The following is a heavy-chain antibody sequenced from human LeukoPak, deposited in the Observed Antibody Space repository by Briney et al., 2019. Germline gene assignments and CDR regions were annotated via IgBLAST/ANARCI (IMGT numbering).Heavy chain of an antibody. D-gene: IGHD2-2*03. J-gene: IGHJ6*02. V-gene: IGHV4-59*01. CDR3: ARAPGYCSSTSCYDHYYYGMDV. CDR2: IYYSGST. CDR1: GGSISSYY. Sequence: SETLSLTCTVSGGSISSYYWSWIRQPPGKGLEWIGYIYYSGSTNYNPSLKSRVTISVDTSKNQFSLKLSSVTAADMAVYYCARAPGYCSSTSCYDHYYYGMDVWGQGTTVTVSS.